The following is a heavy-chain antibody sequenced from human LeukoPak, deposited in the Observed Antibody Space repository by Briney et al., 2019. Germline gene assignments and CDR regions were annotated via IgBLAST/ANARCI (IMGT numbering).Heavy chain of an antibody. Sequence: PSETLSLTCTVSGGSINNGGYYWSWIRQHPGKGLEWIGYIYYSGSSYYNPSLRSRATITVDTSKNHFSLKLSSVTAADTAVYYCARNRDGYNSFDYWGQGTLVTVSS. CDR1: GGSINNGGYY. J-gene: IGHJ4*02. CDR3: ARNRDGYNSFDY. CDR2: IYYSGSS. V-gene: IGHV4-31*03. D-gene: IGHD5-24*01.